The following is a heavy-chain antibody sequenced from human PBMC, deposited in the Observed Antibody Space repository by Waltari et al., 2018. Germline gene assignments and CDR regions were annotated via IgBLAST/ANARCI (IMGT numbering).Heavy chain of an antibody. CDR2: IIPIFGTA. D-gene: IGHD6-13*01. Sequence: QVQLVQSGAEVKKPGSSVKVSCKASGGTFSSYAIRWVRKAPGQGLEWMGGIIPIFGTANYAQQIQGRVTITADEPTSTAYMELSSLRSEDTAVYYGARGAAAAATGLNYYGMDVWGQGTTVTVSS. CDR1: GGTFSSYA. V-gene: IGHV1-69*13. CDR3: ARGAAAAATGLNYYGMDV. J-gene: IGHJ6*02.